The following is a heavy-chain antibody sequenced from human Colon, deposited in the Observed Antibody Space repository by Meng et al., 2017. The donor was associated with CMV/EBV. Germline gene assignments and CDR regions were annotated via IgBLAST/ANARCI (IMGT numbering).Heavy chain of an antibody. J-gene: IGHJ4*02. CDR1: GFTFNNYW. D-gene: IGHD3-10*01. CDR2: ISSSSGSII. V-gene: IGHV3-11*01. Sequence: GESLKISCAASGFTFNNYWMSWVRQAPGKGLEWVSYISSSSGSIIYYADSVKGRFTISRDNAKNSLYLQMNSLRAEDTAVYYCARNARGSGYWGQGTLVTVSS. CDR3: ARNARGSGY.